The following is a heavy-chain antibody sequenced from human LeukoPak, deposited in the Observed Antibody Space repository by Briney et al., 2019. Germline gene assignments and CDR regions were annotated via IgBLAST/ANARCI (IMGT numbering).Heavy chain of an antibody. Sequence: GGSLRLSCAASGFTFSSYAMSWVRQAPGKGLEWVSAISGSGSSTYYADSVKGRFTISRDNSKNTLYLQVNSLRAEDTAVYYCANHDYGDPIYYYYGMDVWGEGTTVTVS. CDR1: GFTFSSYA. J-gene: IGHJ6*02. D-gene: IGHD4-17*01. CDR2: ISGSGSST. CDR3: ANHDYGDPIYYYYGMDV. V-gene: IGHV3-23*01.